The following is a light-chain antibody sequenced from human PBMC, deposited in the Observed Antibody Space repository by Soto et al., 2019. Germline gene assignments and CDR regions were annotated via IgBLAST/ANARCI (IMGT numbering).Light chain of an antibody. V-gene: IGLV2-8*01. CDR1: SSDVGGYNY. J-gene: IGLJ1*01. CDR3: AAWDDSLSGYV. Sequence: QSALTQPPSASGSPGQSVAISCTGTSSDVGGYNYVSWYQQHPGKAPKLLIYSNNQRPSGVPDRFSGSKSGTSASLAISGLQSEDEADYYCAAWDDSLSGYVFGTGTKLTVL. CDR2: SNN.